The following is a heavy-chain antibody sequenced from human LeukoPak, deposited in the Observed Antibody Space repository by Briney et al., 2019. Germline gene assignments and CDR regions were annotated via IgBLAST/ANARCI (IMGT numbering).Heavy chain of an antibody. J-gene: IGHJ3*02. Sequence: ASVKVSCKASGYTFTSYDINWVRQATGQGLEWMGWMNPNSGNTGYAQKFQGRVTMTRNTSISTAYMEPSSLRSEDTAVYYCARDIKQLTAFDIWGQGTMVTVSS. CDR1: GYTFTSYD. CDR3: ARDIKQLTAFDI. CDR2: MNPNSGNT. V-gene: IGHV1-8*01. D-gene: IGHD6-19*01.